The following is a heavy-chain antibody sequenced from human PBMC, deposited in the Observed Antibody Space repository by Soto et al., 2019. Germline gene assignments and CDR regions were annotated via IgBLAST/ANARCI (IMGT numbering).Heavy chain of an antibody. V-gene: IGHV4-38-2*01. CDR3: ARSSPRGVFGP. D-gene: IGHD6-6*01. Sequence: SETLSLTCAVSGYSISSGYSWGWIRQPPGKGLEWIGSMYHSGNTYYNPSLKSRVTISVDTSKNQFSLKLSSVTAADTAVYYCARSSPRGVFGPWGQGTLVTVSS. J-gene: IGHJ5*02. CDR1: GYSISSGYS. CDR2: MYHSGNT.